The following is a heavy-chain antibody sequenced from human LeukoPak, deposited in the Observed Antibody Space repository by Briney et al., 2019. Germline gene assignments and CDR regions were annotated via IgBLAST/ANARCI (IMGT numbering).Heavy chain of an antibody. Sequence: SETLSLTCTVSGGSVSSGSYYWSWIRQPPGKGLEWIGYIYYSGGTNYNPSLKSRVTISVDTSKNQFSLKLSSVTAADTAVYYCARQEVRGVLLFYYGMDAWGQGTTVTVSS. CDR2: IYYSGGT. CDR1: GGSVSSGSYY. D-gene: IGHD3-10*01. CDR3: ARQEVRGVLLFYYGMDA. J-gene: IGHJ6*02. V-gene: IGHV4-61*01.